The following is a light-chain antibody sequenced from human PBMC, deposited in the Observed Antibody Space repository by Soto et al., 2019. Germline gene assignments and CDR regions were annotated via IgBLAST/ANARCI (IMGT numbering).Light chain of an antibody. Sequence: EIVMTQSPATLSVSPGERATLSCRASQSVGTYSAWYQQKPGQAPRLLIFGASTRATGIPARFSGSGSGSEFTLTISSLQSEDFAVYSCQQYNNWPLVTFGGGTKVEIK. CDR3: QQYNNWPLVT. CDR1: QSVGTY. J-gene: IGKJ4*01. CDR2: GAS. V-gene: IGKV3-15*01.